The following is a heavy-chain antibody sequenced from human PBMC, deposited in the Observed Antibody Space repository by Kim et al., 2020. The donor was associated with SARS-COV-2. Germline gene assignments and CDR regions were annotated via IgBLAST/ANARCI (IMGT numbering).Heavy chain of an antibody. J-gene: IGHJ6*02. V-gene: IGHV1-18*01. CDR1: GYSFTSFG. CDR3: AREGQIGPQFPRRTMYYFGMDV. Sequence: ASVKVSCRTSGYSFTSFGISWVRQAPGQGLEWMGWINGRNGNTNYAQILQGRVIMTTDTSTSTTYMELRSLTSDDTAVYYCAREGQIGPQFPRRTMYYFGMDVWGQGTTVTVSS. CDR2: INGRNGNT. D-gene: IGHD3-10*01.